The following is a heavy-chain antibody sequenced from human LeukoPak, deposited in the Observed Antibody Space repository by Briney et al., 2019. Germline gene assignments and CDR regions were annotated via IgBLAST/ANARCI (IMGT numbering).Heavy chain of an antibody. Sequence: GASVKVSCKASGYTFTSYYMHWVRQAPGQGLEWMGIINPSGGSTSYAQKFQGRVTMTRNTSTSTVYMELSSLRSEDTAVYYCASGHIAMITGHGGDLDYWGQGTLVTVSS. J-gene: IGHJ4*02. CDR1: GYTFTSYY. V-gene: IGHV1-46*01. CDR2: INPSGGST. D-gene: IGHD5-18*01. CDR3: ASGHIAMITGHGGDLDY.